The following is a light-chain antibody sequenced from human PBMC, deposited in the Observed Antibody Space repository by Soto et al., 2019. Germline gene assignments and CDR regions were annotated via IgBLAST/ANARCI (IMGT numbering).Light chain of an antibody. CDR1: HIVSSSY. CDR3: QQYGSSPALFT. J-gene: IGKJ3*01. V-gene: IGKV3-20*01. Sequence: EIVLTQSPGTLSRSPVEGATLSFRAGHIVSSSYLAWYQQKPGQAPRLLIYGASSRATGIPDRFSGSGSGTEFTLTISRLEPEDFAVYYCQQYGSSPALFTFGPGTKVDIK. CDR2: GAS.